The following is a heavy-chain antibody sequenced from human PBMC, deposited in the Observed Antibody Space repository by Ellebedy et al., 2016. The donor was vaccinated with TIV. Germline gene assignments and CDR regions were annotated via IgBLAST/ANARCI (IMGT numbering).Heavy chain of an antibody. Sequence: GGSLRLXCAASGFTFGNYAVTWVRQAPGKGLEWVSYITSSGSYTNYADSVKGRFTISRDNAKNSLHLQMNSLRAEDTAVYYCARAVAGAPDSWGQGTPVTVSS. J-gene: IGHJ4*02. CDR2: ITSSGSYT. D-gene: IGHD6-19*01. V-gene: IGHV3-11*03. CDR1: GFTFGNYA. CDR3: ARAVAGAPDS.